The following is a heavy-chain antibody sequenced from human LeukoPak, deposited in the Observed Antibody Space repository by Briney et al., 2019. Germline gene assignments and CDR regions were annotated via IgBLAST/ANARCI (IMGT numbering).Heavy chain of an antibody. V-gene: IGHV3-9*01. J-gene: IGHJ4*02. CDR2: ISWNSHTI. CDR1: GFTFDDYA. D-gene: IGHD5-18*01. Sequence: GGSLRLPCAASGFTFDDYAMHWIRQAPGKGLEWVSGISWNSHTIGYADSVKGRFTISRDNAKNSLYLQMNSLRAEDTALYYCARVRGFSFGFFDYWGQGSLVIVSS. CDR3: ARVRGFSFGFFDY.